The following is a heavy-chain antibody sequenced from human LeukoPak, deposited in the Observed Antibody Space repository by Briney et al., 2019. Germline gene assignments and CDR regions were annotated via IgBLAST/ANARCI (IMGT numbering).Heavy chain of an antibody. CDR2: IIPVLGLT. CDR3: ARSNGDSYYYYGMDV. Sequence: SVKVSCKASGGTFSSYAISWVRQAPGQGLEWMGRIIPVLGLTNYAQKFQGRVTITADKSTSTAYMEVSSLRSEDTAVYYCARSNGDSYYYYGMDVWGQGTTVTVSS. D-gene: IGHD4-17*01. V-gene: IGHV1-69*04. J-gene: IGHJ6*02. CDR1: GGTFSSYA.